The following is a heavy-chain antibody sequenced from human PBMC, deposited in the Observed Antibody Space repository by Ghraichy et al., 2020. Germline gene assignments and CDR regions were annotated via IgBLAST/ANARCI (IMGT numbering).Heavy chain of an antibody. CDR2: INSDGSST. J-gene: IGHJ4*02. V-gene: IGHV3-74*01. D-gene: IGHD6-13*01. Sequence: LSLTCAASGFIFSSYWMHWVRQAPGKGLVWVSRINSDGSSTSYADSVKGRFTISRDNAKNTLYLQMNSLRAEDTAIFYCANSLRSSSQIDYWGQGTLVTVSS. CDR1: GFIFSSYW. CDR3: ANSLRSSSQIDY.